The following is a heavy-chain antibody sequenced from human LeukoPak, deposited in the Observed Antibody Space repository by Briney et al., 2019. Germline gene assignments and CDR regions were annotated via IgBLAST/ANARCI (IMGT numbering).Heavy chain of an antibody. CDR3: ARRGGNSSPNWFDP. V-gene: IGHV1-8*01. D-gene: IGHD6-13*01. CDR2: MNPNSGNT. CDR1: GYTFTSYD. Sequence: ASVKISCKASGYTFTSYDINWVRQATGQGLEWMGWMNPNSGNTCYAQKFQGRVTMTRNTSISTAYMELSSLRSEDTAVYYCARRGGNSSPNWFDPWGQGTLVTVSS. J-gene: IGHJ5*02.